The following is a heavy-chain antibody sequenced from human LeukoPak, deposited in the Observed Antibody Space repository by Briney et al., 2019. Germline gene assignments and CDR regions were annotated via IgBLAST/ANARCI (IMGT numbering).Heavy chain of an antibody. CDR3: ARGYYYYGMDV. CDR1: GGSFSGYY. J-gene: IGHJ6*02. CDR2: INHSGST. V-gene: IGHV4-34*01. Sequence: SETLSLTCAVYGGSFSGYYWSWIRQPPGKGPEWIGEINHSGSTNYNPSLKSRVTISVDTSKNQFSLKLSSVTAADTAVYYCARGYYYYGMDVWGQGTTVTVSS.